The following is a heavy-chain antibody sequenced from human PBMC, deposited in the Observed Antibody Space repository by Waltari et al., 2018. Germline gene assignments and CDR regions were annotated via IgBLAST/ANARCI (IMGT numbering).Heavy chain of an antibody. J-gene: IGHJ3*01. Sequence: VWIRRPPGKGRGGIGAMSYSGATYTSTSPQSRVTISRDASKNQVSLKLGSVTAADRAVYYCATYIGASVGTAAFDVWGQGTMVTVSS. CDR2: MSYSGAT. D-gene: IGHD5-12*01. V-gene: IGHV4-39*01. CDR3: ATYIGASVGTAAFDV.